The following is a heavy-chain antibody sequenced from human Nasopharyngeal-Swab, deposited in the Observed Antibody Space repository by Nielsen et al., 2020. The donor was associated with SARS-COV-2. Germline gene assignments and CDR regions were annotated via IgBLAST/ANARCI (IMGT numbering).Heavy chain of an antibody. V-gene: IGHV4-38-2*01. CDR1: GYSISSGYY. CDR3: SYSSSDTGDY. CDR2: IYHSGGT. J-gene: IGHJ4*02. D-gene: IGHD6-6*01. Sequence: SETLSLTCAVSGYSISSGYYWGWIRQPPGKGLEWIGSIYHSGGTYYNPSLKSRVTISVDTSKNQFSLKLSSVTAADTAVYYCSYSSSDTGDYWGQGTLVTVSS.